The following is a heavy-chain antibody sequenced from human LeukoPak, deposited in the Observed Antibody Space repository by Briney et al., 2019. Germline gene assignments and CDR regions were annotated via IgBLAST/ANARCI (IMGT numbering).Heavy chain of an antibody. CDR2: IYYSGST. V-gene: IGHV4-59*01. D-gene: IGHD6-6*01. CDR3: ARFVRFSSDYFDY. CDR1: GGSISSYY. J-gene: IGHJ4*02. Sequence: SETLSLTYTVSGGSISSYYWSWIRQPPGKGLEWIGYIYYSGSTNYNPSLKSRVTISVDTSKNQFSLKLSSVTAADTAVYYCARFVRFSSDYFDYWGQGTLVTVSS.